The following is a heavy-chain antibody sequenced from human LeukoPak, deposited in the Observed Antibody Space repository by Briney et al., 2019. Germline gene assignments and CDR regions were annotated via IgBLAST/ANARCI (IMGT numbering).Heavy chain of an antibody. D-gene: IGHD1-26*01. CDR1: GYTFTSYY. V-gene: IGHV1-46*01. CDR3: ARDLVAYSDSFPFAY. CDR2: INPTGGDT. J-gene: IGHJ4*02. Sequence: ASVKVSCKASGYTFTSYYMHWVRQAPGQGLEWMGIINPTGGDTRYAQKFQGRVTMTRDASTSTVYMELRSLRSEDTAVYYCARDLVAYSDSFPFAYWGQGTLVTVSS.